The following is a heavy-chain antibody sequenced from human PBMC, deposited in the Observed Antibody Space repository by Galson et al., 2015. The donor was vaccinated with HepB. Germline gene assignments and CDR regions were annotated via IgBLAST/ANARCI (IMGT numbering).Heavy chain of an antibody. J-gene: IGHJ3*02. D-gene: IGHD2-15*01. Sequence: SLRLSCAASGFTFSSCSMNWVRQAPGKGLEWVSSISSSSSYIYYADSVKGRFTISRDNAKNSLYLQMNSLRAEDTAVYYCARGLPGAFDIWGQGTMVTVSS. V-gene: IGHV3-21*01. CDR1: GFTFSSCS. CDR3: ARGLPGAFDI. CDR2: ISSSSSYI.